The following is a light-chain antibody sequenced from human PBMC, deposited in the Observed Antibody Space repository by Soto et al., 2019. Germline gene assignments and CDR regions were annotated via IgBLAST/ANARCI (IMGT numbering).Light chain of an antibody. CDR3: QHYNSYGT. CDR2: HAS. Sequence: DIQMTQSPSTLSASVGDRVTITCRASQTVNTYLHWYQQKPGKAPKLLIYHASSLETGVPSRFSGSGSGTEFTLTISSLQPDDFATYYCQHYNSYGTFGQGTKVQ. J-gene: IGKJ1*01. V-gene: IGKV1-5*01. CDR1: QTVNTY.